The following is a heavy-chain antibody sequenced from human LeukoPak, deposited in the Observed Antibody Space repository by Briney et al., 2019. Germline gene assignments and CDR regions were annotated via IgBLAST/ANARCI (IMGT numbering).Heavy chain of an antibody. D-gene: IGHD3-3*01. CDR3: TRSGFGAGVRFDF. CDR1: GYTFTYRY. CDR2: MNPNSGDT. J-gene: IGHJ4*02. V-gene: IGHV1-8*02. Sequence: GSSVKVSCKASGYTFTYRYLHWVRQAPGQAREWMGWMNPNSGDTGYVQKFRSKVTITRDTYISTAYMKLSSLTYEDSAVYYCTRSGFGAGVRFDFWGQGTPVTVSS.